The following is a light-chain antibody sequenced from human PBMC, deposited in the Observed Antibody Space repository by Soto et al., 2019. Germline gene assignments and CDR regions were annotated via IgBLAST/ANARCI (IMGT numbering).Light chain of an antibody. J-gene: IGLJ2*01. Sequence: QSALTQPASVSRTPGQSITISCTRTSSDVGGYNYVSWYQQHPGKAPKLMIYDVSNRPSGVSNRFSDSKSGNTASLTISGLQAEDEADYYCSSYTSSGTLVVFGGGTKLTVL. CDR1: SSDVGGYNY. V-gene: IGLV2-14*01. CDR2: DVS. CDR3: SSYTSSGTLVV.